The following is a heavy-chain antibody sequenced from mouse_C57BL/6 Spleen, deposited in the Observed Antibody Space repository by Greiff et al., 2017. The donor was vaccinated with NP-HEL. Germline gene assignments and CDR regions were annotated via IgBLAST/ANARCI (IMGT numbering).Heavy chain of an antibody. V-gene: IGHV5-9-1*02. Sequence: EVMLVESGEGLVKPGGSLPLSCAASGFTFSSYAMSWVRQTPEKRLEWVAYISSGGDYLYSSSTVKGRFTISIDNARNTLYLQMSSLKSEDTALYYCTREASCSRAAMYYWGQGTSVTVSS. D-gene: IGHD1-1*01. CDR1: GFTFSSYA. J-gene: IGHJ4*01. CDR3: TREASCSRAAMYY. CDR2: ISSGGDYL.